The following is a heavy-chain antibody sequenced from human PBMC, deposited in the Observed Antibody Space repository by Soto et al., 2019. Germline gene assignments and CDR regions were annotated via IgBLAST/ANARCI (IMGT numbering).Heavy chain of an antibody. D-gene: IGHD4-17*01. CDR3: AKPPGPTTVTTLDAFDI. V-gene: IGHV3-23*01. J-gene: IGHJ3*02. CDR2: ISGSGGST. Sequence: EVQLLESGGGLVQPGGSLRLSCAASGFTFSSYAMSWVRQAPGKGLEWVSAISGSGGSTYYADSVKGRFTISRDNSKNTLYLQMNSLTAEDTAVYYCAKPPGPTTVTTLDAFDIWGQGTMVTVSS. CDR1: GFTFSSYA.